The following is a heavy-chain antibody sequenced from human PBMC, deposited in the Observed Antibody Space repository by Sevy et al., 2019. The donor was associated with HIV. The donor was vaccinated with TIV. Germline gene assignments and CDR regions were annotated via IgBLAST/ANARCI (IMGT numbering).Heavy chain of an antibody. CDR3: ALEERSGTTTSFDY. V-gene: IGHV3-33*01. CDR2: IWSDGSNK. J-gene: IGHJ4*02. D-gene: IGHD1-7*01. CDR1: GFTFSDYG. Sequence: GGSLRLSCAASGFTFSDYGMHWVRQAPGKGLEWVAVIWSDGSNKYYGDSVKGRFTISRDSSKNTLFLQMNSLRVDDTAVYYCALEERSGTTTSFDYWGQGALVTVSS.